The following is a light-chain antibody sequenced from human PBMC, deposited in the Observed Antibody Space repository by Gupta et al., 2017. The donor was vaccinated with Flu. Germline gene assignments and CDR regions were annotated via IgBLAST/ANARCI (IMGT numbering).Light chain of an antibody. Sequence: QSALTQPASVSGSPGPSITISCTGTSSDVGGYDYVSWYQQHLGKAPKLIIYEVSHRPSGVSNRFSGSKSGNTASLTIAGPQAEDEADYYCSSFSGSSTLMVFGGGTKLTVL. CDR3: SSFSGSSTLMV. CDR1: SSDVGGYDY. V-gene: IGLV2-14*01. CDR2: EVS. J-gene: IGLJ3*02.